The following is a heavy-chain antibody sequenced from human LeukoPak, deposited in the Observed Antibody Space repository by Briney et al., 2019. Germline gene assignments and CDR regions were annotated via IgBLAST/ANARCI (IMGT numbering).Heavy chain of an antibody. Sequence: SQTLSLTCAISGDSLSSNSAAWNWIRQSPSRGLEWLGRTYYRSKWYNDYAVSVKSRITINPDTSKNQYSLQLNSVTPEDTAVYYCAREVATIYPETFDYWGQGTLVTVPS. J-gene: IGHJ4*02. CDR3: AREVATIYPETFDY. CDR2: TYYRSKWYN. V-gene: IGHV6-1*01. D-gene: IGHD5-12*01. CDR1: GDSLSSNSAA.